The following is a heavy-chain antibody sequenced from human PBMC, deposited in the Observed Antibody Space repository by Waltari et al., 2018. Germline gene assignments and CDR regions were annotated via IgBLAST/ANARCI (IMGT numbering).Heavy chain of an antibody. CDR1: GYTFTDYY. V-gene: IGHV1-69-2*01. D-gene: IGHD1-26*01. Sequence: EVQLVQSGAEVKKPGATVKISCKVSGYTFTDYYMHWVQQAPGKGLEWMGLVDPEDGETIYAEKFQGRGTITAETSTDTAYMELSSLRSEDTAVYYCATDPRLSRFGRVGATGGFDYWGQGTLVTVSS. J-gene: IGHJ4*02. CDR2: VDPEDGET. CDR3: ATDPRLSRFGRVGATGGFDY.